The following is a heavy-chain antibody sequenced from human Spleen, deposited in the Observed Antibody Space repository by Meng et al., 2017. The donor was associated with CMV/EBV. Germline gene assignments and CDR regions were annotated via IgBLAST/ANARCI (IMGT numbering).Heavy chain of an antibody. CDR1: GFTFDDYT. V-gene: IGHV3-43*01. D-gene: IGHD2-2*01. CDR2: ITWDGGRT. Sequence: GGSLRLSCATSGFTFDDYTLHWVRQVPGKGLEWVSLITWDGGRTDYADSVRGRFTISRDNSKNTLYLQMNSLRAEDTAVYYCARDLGGVVAPYGMDVWGQGTTVTVSS. CDR3: ARDLGGVVAPYGMDV. J-gene: IGHJ6*02.